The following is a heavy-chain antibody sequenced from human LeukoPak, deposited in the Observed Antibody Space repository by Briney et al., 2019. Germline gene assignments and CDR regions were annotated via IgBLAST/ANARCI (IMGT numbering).Heavy chain of an antibody. CDR2: INPSGGST. CDR1: GYTFTSYY. CDR3: ARSPGGAGPLDY. Sequence: ASVKVSCKASGYTFTSYYMHWVRQAPGQGLEWMGIINPSGGSTSYAQKFQGRVTMTRDTSTSTVYMELSSLRSEDAAVYYCARSPGGAGPLDYWGQGTLVTVSS. D-gene: IGHD6-19*01. V-gene: IGHV1-46*01. J-gene: IGHJ4*02.